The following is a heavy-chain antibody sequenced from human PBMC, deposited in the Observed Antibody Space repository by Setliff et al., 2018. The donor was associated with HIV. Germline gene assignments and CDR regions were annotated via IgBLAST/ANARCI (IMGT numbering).Heavy chain of an antibody. CDR1: GYTFSNYG. V-gene: IGHV1-18*01. Sequence: ASVKVSCKASGYTFSNYGITWVRQAPRQGLEWMGWITSYNGNTDYAKKFKGRVTMTTDTSTSIAYMELKSLRSEDTAVYYCARDHHSGRGSNFPWYSDLWGRGTLVTVSS. J-gene: IGHJ2*01. CDR2: ITSYNGNT. D-gene: IGHD1-26*01. CDR3: ARDHHSGRGSNFPWYSDL.